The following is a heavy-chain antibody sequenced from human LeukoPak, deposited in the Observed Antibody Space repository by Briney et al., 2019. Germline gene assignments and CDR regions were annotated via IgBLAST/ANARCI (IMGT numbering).Heavy chain of an antibody. CDR2: IYYSGST. Sequence: SETLSLTCTVSGGSISSYYWSWIRQPPGKGLEWIGYIYYSGSTNYYPSLKSRVTISVGTSNNQFYLKLSSVTAADTAVYYCARDRVDYYESSGYYWDYYMDVWGKGTTVTVSS. V-gene: IGHV4-59*01. CDR1: GGSISSYY. D-gene: IGHD3-22*01. J-gene: IGHJ6*03. CDR3: ARDRVDYYESSGYYWDYYMDV.